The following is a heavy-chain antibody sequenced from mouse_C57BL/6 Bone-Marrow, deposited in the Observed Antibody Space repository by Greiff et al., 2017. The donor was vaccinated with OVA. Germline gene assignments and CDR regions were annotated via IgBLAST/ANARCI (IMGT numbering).Heavy chain of an antibody. Sequence: EVKVVESGGGLVKPGGSLKLSCAASGFTFSSYTMSWVRQTPEKRLEWVATISGGGGNTYYPDSVKGRFTISRDNAKNTLYLQMSSLRSEDTALYYCAKHGDCDVGFAYWGQGTLVTVSA. J-gene: IGHJ3*01. CDR2: ISGGGGNT. CDR3: AKHGDCDVGFAY. CDR1: GFTFSSYT. V-gene: IGHV5-9*01.